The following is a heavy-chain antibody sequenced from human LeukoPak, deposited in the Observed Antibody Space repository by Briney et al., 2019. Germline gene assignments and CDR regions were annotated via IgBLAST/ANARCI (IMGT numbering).Heavy chain of an antibody. CDR1: GFTFSTYN. Sequence: GGSLRLSCAASGFTFSTYNMNWVRQAPGKGLVWVSRINSDGSSTSYADSVKGRFTISRDNAKNTLYLQMNSLRAEDTAVYYCASTQSPSMVRGVSITYSYYYYGMDVWGQGTTVTVSS. CDR3: ASTQSPSMVRGVSITYSYYYYGMDV. V-gene: IGHV3-74*01. CDR2: INSDGSST. J-gene: IGHJ6*02. D-gene: IGHD3-10*01.